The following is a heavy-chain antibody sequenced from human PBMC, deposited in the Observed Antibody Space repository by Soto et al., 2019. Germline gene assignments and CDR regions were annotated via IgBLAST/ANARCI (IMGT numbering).Heavy chain of an antibody. V-gene: IGHV3-53*01. J-gene: IGHJ6*02. CDR1: GFTVSSNY. CDR2: IYSGGST. D-gene: IGHD5-12*01. CDR3: ARGGDIVATSGYYYYYYGMDV. Sequence: PGGSLRLSCAASGFTVSSNYMSWVRQAPGKGLEWVSVIYSGGSTYYADSVKGRFTISRDNSKNTLYLQMNSLRAEDTAVYYCARGGDIVATSGYYYYYYGMDVWGQGTTVTVSS.